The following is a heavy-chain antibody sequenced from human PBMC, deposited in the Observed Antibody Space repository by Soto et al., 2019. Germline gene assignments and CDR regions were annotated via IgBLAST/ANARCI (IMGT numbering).Heavy chain of an antibody. D-gene: IGHD1-1*01. J-gene: IGHJ4*02. CDR2: IFHDDST. CDR3: ARDEYNDSSD. V-gene: IGHV4-4*02. Sequence: QVHLQESGPGLVNPSGTLSLTCAVSGASISSGSWWSWVRQPPGKGLEWIGEIFHDDSTNYNPSLKSRVTMSVDKSKNYFSLELTSVTAADTALYYCARDEYNDSSDWGQGTLVTVSS. CDR1: GASISSGSW.